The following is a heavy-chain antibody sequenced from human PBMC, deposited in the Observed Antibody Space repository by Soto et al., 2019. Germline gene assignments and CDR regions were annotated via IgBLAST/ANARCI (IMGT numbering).Heavy chain of an antibody. Sequence: QITLKESGPTLVKPTQTLTLTCTFSGFSLSDSAVGVNWIRQPPGKPLEWLALIYWDETKNYISSLRNTLTITKTTSKNQVVLTMSNMDPVDTATYYCAHGSGWLSDQWGQGTLVTVSS. CDR1: GFSLSDSAVG. D-gene: IGHD6-19*01. J-gene: IGHJ4*02. CDR3: AHGSGWLSDQ. V-gene: IGHV2-5*02. CDR2: IYWDETK.